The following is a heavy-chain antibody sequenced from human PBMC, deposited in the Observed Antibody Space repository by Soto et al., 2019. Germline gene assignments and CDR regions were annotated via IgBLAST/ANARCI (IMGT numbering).Heavy chain of an antibody. CDR2: IVVGSGNT. D-gene: IGHD3-22*01. CDR1: GFTFTSSA. Sequence: SVKVSCKASGFTFTSSAVQWVRQARGQRLEWIGWIVVGSGNTNYAQKFQERVTITRDMSTSTAYMELSSLRSEDTAVYYCAAFPGYYDSSGYYYYFDYSGQGTLVTVSS. J-gene: IGHJ4*02. V-gene: IGHV1-58*01. CDR3: AAFPGYYDSSGYYYYFDY.